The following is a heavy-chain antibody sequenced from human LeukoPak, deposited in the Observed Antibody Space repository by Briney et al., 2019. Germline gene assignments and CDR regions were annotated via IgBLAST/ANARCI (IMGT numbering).Heavy chain of an antibody. CDR2: IIPIFGTA. CDR3: ARDCSGGSCYPLVAFDI. Sequence: SVQFSCKASGGTFSSYAISWVRQAPGQGLEWMGGIIPIFGTANYAQKFQGRVTITADESTSTAYMELSSLRSEDTAVYYCARDCSGGSCYPLVAFDIWGQGTMVTVSS. J-gene: IGHJ3*02. D-gene: IGHD2-15*01. CDR1: GGTFSSYA. V-gene: IGHV1-69*01.